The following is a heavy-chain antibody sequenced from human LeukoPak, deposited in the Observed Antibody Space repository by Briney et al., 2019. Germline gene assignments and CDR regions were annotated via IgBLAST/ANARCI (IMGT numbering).Heavy chain of an antibody. J-gene: IGHJ4*02. Sequence: GGSLRLSCAASGFTFSGYEMNWVRQAPGKGLEWVSYINLSGSARYYADSVRGRFTVSRDNAKNSLYLQMNSLRAEDTAVYYCAREMTTVTIFDYWGQGTLVTVSS. CDR2: INLSGSAR. CDR1: GFTFSGYE. D-gene: IGHD4-17*01. V-gene: IGHV3-48*03. CDR3: AREMTTVTIFDY.